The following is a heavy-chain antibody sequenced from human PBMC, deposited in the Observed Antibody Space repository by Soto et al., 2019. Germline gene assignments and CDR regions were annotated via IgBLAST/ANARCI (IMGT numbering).Heavy chain of an antibody. J-gene: IGHJ6*03. V-gene: IGHV4-59*01. CDR3: ARAAPEPVYSYVERTNYYYYYMDV. D-gene: IGHD1-1*01. CDR1: SGSISTYY. Sequence: PSETLSLTCTVSSGSISTYYWSWIRQPPGKGLEWIGYIYYSGSTNYNPSLKSRVTISVDTSKNQFSLKLSSVTAADTAVYYCARAAPEPVYSYVERTNYYYYYMDVWGKGTTVTVSS. CDR2: IYYSGST.